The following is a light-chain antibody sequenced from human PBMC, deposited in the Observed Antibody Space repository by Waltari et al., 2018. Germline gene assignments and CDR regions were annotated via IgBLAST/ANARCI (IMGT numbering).Light chain of an antibody. CDR2: DVN. V-gene: IGLV2-11*01. Sequence: QSALTQPRSVSGSPGQSVTISCTGTSSDVGYYNYVSWYKQQPGKAPKVIIYDVNERPSGVPDRFSGSKSGNTASLTISGIQAEDEADYYCCSYAGNYLRVFGGGTKLTVL. CDR3: CSYAGNYLRV. CDR1: SSDVGYYNY. J-gene: IGLJ2*01.